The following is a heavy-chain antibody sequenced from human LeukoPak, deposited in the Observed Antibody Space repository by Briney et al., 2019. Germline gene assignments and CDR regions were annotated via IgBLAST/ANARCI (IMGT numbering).Heavy chain of an antibody. CDR1: GGSFSGEYFSTYY. Sequence: SETLSLTCAVYGGSFSGEYFSTYYWTWIRQSPGKGLDWIGEINHSGSITYNPSLKSRVTMSVDTSKKQFSLNLTSVTAADTAVYYCARLSPYLGSGSSAFPDDYWGQGTLVTVSS. J-gene: IGHJ4*02. D-gene: IGHD3-10*01. V-gene: IGHV4-34*01. CDR2: INHSGSI. CDR3: ARLSPYLGSGSSAFPDDY.